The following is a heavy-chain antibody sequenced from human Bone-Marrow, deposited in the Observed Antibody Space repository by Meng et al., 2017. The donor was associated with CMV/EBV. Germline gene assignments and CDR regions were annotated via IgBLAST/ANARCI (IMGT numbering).Heavy chain of an antibody. CDR1: SSFTTYG. Sequence: SSFTTYGICVAPQMPGKGLEWMGIIYPADSDTRYSLSSQVQVTTSADKTINTAHLQWMSLKASDTAIYDCARARDYDSSGYYYVGDYWGQGTLVTVSS. J-gene: IGHJ4*02. V-gene: IGHV5-51*01. CDR3: ARARDYDSSGYYYVGDY. D-gene: IGHD3-22*01. CDR2: IYPADSDT.